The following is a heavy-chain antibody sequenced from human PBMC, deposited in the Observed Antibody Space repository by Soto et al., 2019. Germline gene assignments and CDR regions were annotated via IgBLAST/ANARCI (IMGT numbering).Heavy chain of an antibody. D-gene: IGHD1-26*01. CDR1: GYTFTSYG. CDR3: ARILRSFYYGMDV. V-gene: IGHV1-18*01. CDR2: ISAYNGNT. J-gene: IGHJ6*02. Sequence: ASVKVSCKASGYTFTSYGISWERQPPGQGLEWMGWISAYNGNTNYAQKLQGRVTMTTDTSTSTAYMELRSLRSDDTAVYYCARILRSFYYGMDVWGQGTTVTVSS.